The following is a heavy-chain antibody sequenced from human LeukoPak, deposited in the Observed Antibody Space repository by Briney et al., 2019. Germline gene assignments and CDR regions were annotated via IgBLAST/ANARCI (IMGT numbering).Heavy chain of an antibody. CDR3: ARAPSYSGSYYFDY. D-gene: IGHD1-26*01. Sequence: GGSLRLSCAASGFTFSSYAMHWVRQAPGKGLEWAAIISYDGSNKYYADLVNGRFTISRDNAKNSLYLQMNSLRDEDTAVYYCARAPSYSGSYYFDYWGQGTLVTVSS. CDR1: GFTFSSYA. V-gene: IGHV3-30-3*01. J-gene: IGHJ4*02. CDR2: ISYDGSNK.